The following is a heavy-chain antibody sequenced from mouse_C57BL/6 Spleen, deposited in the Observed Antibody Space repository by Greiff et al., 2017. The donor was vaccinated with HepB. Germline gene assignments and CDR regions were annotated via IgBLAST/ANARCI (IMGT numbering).Heavy chain of an antibody. Sequence: EVKLVESGGGLVKPGGSLKLSCAASGFTFSDYGMHWVRQAPEKGLEWVAYISSGSSTIYYADTVKGRFTISRDNAKNTLFLQMTSLRSEDTAMYYCARRRGSSCYAMDYWGQGTSVTVSS. CDR2: ISSGSSTI. V-gene: IGHV5-17*01. D-gene: IGHD1-1*01. CDR3: ARRRGSSCYAMDY. J-gene: IGHJ4*01. CDR1: GFTFSDYG.